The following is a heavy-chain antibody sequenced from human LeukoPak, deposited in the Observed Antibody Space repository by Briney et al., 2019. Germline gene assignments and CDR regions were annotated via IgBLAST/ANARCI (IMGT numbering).Heavy chain of an antibody. CDR1: ADSFSSHY. Sequence: PSETLSLTCAVSADSFSSHYWTWIRQPPGKGLGWIGYISYIGSTNYNPSLKSRVTISIDTSKNQFSLKLSSVTAADTAVYYCARDLVTATKGFDIWGQGAMVSVSS. CDR2: ISYIGST. V-gene: IGHV4-59*11. CDR3: ARDLVTATKGFDI. J-gene: IGHJ3*02. D-gene: IGHD4-17*01.